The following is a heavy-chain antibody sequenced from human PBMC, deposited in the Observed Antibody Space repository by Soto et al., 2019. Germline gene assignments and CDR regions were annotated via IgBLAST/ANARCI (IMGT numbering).Heavy chain of an antibody. J-gene: IGHJ4*02. CDR3: ARLQDYPQHTPYFDY. CDR2: IYPGDSDT. CDR1: GYSFTSYW. V-gene: IGHV5-51*01. D-gene: IGHD3-16*01. Sequence: PGESLKISCKGSGYSFTSYWIGWVRQMPGKGLEWMGIIYPGDSDTRYSPSFQGQVTISADKSISTAYLQWSSLKASDTAMYYCARLQDYPQHTPYFDYWGQGTLVTVSS.